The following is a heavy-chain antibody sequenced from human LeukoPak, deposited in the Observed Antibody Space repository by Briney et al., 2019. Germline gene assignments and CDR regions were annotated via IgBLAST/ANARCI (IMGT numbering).Heavy chain of an antibody. CDR2: IYHSGST. Sequence: SETLSLTCAVSGGSISTNNWWSWVRQPPGKGLEWIGEIYHSGSTNYNPSLKSPVTISVDKSKNQFSLGLSSVTAADTAVYYCAKKRNAAPYYFDCWGQGTLVTVSS. CDR3: AKKRNAAPYYFDC. V-gene: IGHV4-4*02. D-gene: IGHD6-25*01. J-gene: IGHJ4*02. CDR1: GGSISTNNW.